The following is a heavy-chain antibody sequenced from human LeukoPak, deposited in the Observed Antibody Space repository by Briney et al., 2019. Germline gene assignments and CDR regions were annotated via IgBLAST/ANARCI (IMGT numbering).Heavy chain of an antibody. CDR1: GFTFSSYS. Sequence: GRSLRLSCAASGFTFSSYSMNWVRQAPGKGLEWVSSISSSSSYIYYADSVKGRFTISRDNAKNSLYLQMNSLRAEDTAVYYCARDLHGTSLFDNDAFDIWGQGTMVTVSS. J-gene: IGHJ3*02. CDR3: ARDLHGTSLFDNDAFDI. CDR2: ISSSSSYI. V-gene: IGHV3-21*01. D-gene: IGHD2-2*01.